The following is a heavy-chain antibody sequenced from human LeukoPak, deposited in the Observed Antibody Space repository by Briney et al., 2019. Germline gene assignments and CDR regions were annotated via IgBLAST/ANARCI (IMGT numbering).Heavy chain of an antibody. CDR1: GFTFSSYA. J-gene: IGHJ4*02. CDR2: ISYDGSNK. D-gene: IGHD3-10*01. V-gene: IGHV3-30-3*01. CDR3: ARKGHYSLDY. Sequence: PGGSLRLSCAASGFTFSSYAMHWVRQAPGKGLEWVAVISYDGSNKYYADSVKGRFTISRDNSKNTLYLQMISLRAEDTAAYYCARKGHYSLDYWGQGTLVTVSS.